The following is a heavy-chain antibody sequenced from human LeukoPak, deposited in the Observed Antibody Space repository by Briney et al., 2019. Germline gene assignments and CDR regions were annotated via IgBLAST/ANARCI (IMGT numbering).Heavy chain of an antibody. CDR2: ISSSSSYI. J-gene: IGHJ4*02. D-gene: IGHD6-13*01. CDR1: GFTFSDYY. CDR3: ARDSKQQLAIDY. Sequence: GGSLRLSCAASGFTFSDYYMSWIRQAPGKGLEWVSSISSSSSYIYYADSVKGRFTISRDNAKNSLYLQMNSLRAEDTAVYYCARDSKQQLAIDYWGQGTLVTVSS. V-gene: IGHV3-11*06.